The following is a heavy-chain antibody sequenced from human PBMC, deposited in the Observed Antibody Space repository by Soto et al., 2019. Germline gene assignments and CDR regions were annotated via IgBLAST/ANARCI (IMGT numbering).Heavy chain of an antibody. V-gene: IGHV3-72*01. Sequence: HPGGSVRLSCAASGVSFSGYYINWVRQAPGKGLEWVGRTRNKASSYTTDYAAFVKGRFTTSRDDSKNLIYLQMNSLKTEDTAVYDCAREGSSSGPDYEYWGQGT. J-gene: IGHJ4*02. CDR2: TRNKASSYTT. CDR1: GVSFSGYY. CDR3: AREGSSSGPDYEY. D-gene: IGHD6-19*01.